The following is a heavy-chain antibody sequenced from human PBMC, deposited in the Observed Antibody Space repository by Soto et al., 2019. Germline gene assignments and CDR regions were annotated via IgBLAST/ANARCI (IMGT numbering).Heavy chain of an antibody. V-gene: IGHV3-21*01. CDR1: AFTFNNFP. Sequence: GGSLRLSCVASAFTFNNFPMHWVRQAPGKGLQWLASITTTSTYKYYADSVKGRFSISRDNAKNSLYLELTNLRSEDTAVYYCAREKCSSTSCNNGMDVWGLGTKVTVSS. CDR3: AREKCSSTSCNNGMDV. J-gene: IGHJ6*02. CDR2: ITTTSTYK. D-gene: IGHD2-2*01.